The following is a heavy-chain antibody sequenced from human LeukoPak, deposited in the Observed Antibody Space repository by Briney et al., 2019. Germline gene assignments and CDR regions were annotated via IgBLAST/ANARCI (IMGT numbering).Heavy chain of an antibody. CDR1: GFSFSNFG. V-gene: IGHV3-30*18. CDR2: ISYDGSNK. Sequence: GRSLRLSCAASGFSFSNFGMHWVRQAPGKGLEWVAVISYDGSNKYFADSVKGRFTISRDNSKNTLYLQMNSLRPDDTAVYYCAKKAAPVSAIRAGFDYWGQGTLVTVSS. J-gene: IGHJ4*02. CDR3: AKKAAPVSAIRAGFDY. D-gene: IGHD2-21*01.